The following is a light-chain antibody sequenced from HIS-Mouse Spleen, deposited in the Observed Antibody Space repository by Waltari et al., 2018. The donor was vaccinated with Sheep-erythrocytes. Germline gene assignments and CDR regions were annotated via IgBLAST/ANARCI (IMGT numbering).Light chain of an antibody. CDR3: SSYAGSNNWV. Sequence: QSALTQPPSASGSPGQSVTISCTGTSSAVGGYNHVSWYQQQPGKAPKLMIYEVSKRPSGVPDRFSGSKSGNTASLTVSGLQAEDEADYYCSSYAGSNNWVFGGGTKLTVL. V-gene: IGLV2-8*01. J-gene: IGLJ3*02. CDR1: SSAVGGYNH. CDR2: EVS.